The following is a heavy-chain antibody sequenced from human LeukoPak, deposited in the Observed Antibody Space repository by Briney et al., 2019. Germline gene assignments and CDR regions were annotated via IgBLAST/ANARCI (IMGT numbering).Heavy chain of an antibody. J-gene: IGHJ6*02. Sequence: GGSLRLSCAASGFTFSSYAMSWVRQAPGKGLEWVSAISGSGGSTYYADSVKGRFTISRDNSKNTLYLQMSSLRAEDTAVYYCAKGNSLRYYYGMDVWGQGTTVTVSS. CDR1: GFTFSSYA. D-gene: IGHD2/OR15-2a*01. CDR2: ISGSGGST. V-gene: IGHV3-23*01. CDR3: AKGNSLRYYYGMDV.